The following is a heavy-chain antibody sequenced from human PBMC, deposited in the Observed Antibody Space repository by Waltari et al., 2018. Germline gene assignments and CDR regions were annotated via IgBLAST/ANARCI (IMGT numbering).Heavy chain of an antibody. D-gene: IGHD2-2*01. CDR2: TYYRSKWYN. Sequence: QVQLQQSGPGLVKPSQTLSLTCAISGDSVSSNSAAWNWIRQSPSRGLEWLGRTYYRSKWYNDYAVSVKRRITINPDTAKNQFALQLNSVTPEDTAVYYCSRGQSVVVPAAMNYYGMDVWGQGTTVTVSS. V-gene: IGHV6-1*01. CDR3: SRGQSVVVPAAMNYYGMDV. CDR1: GDSVSSNSAA. J-gene: IGHJ6*02.